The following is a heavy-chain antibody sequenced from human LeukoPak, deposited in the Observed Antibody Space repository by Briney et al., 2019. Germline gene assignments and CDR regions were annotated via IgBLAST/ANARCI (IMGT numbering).Heavy chain of an antibody. CDR3: ARTLNYYDSSGYYY. CDR1: GYTFTSYA. CDR2: INAGDGNT. D-gene: IGHD3-22*01. V-gene: IGHV1-3*01. Sequence: ASVKVSCKASGYTFTSYAMHWVRQAPGQRLEWMGWINAGDGNTKYSQKFQGRVTLTRDTSATTAYMELSSLRSGDTAVYYCARTLNYYDSSGYYYWGQGTLVTVSS. J-gene: IGHJ4*02.